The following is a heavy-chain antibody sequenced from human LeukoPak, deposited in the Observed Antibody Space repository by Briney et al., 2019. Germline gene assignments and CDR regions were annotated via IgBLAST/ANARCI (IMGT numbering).Heavy chain of an antibody. J-gene: IGHJ5*02. CDR2: IIPIFGTA. D-gene: IGHD6-13*01. CDR3: ARGPGIAQFDP. V-gene: IGHV1-69*05. CDR1: GGTFSSYA. Sequence: AXVKVSCKASGGTFSSYAISWVRQAPGQGMEWMGGIIPIFGTANYAQKFQGRVTITTDESTSTAYMELSSLRSEDTAVYYCARGPGIAQFDPWGQGTLVTVSS.